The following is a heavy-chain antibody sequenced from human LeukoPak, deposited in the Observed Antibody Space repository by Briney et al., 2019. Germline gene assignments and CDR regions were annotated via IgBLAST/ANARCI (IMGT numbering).Heavy chain of an antibody. CDR3: ARGPLQFRFDP. V-gene: IGHV4-59*01. J-gene: IGHJ5*02. Sequence: SETLSLTCTVSGGSISSYYWSWIRQSPGKGLEWIGYIYSSGSTNYNPSLKSRVTISVDTSKNKFSLRLSSVTAADTAVYYCARGPLQFRFDPWGQGTLVTVSS. CDR2: IYSSGST. D-gene: IGHD4-11*01. CDR1: GGSISSYY.